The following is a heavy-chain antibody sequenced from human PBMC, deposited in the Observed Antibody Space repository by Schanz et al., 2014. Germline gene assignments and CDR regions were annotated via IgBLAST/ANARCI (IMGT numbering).Heavy chain of an antibody. J-gene: IGHJ5*02. D-gene: IGHD1-1*01. CDR1: GFTFSTSA. CDR2: ILGLASTT. CDR3: TRDVRLDRRGNWFDP. Sequence: EMHLLESGGGLVQPGGSLRLSCTASGFTFSTSAMSWVRQVPGKGLEWVSAILGLASTTYYADSVKGRFTISRDNSKNLLYLQMNSLRAEDTAVYYCTRDVRLDRRGNWFDPWGQGTLVTVSS. V-gene: IGHV3-23*01.